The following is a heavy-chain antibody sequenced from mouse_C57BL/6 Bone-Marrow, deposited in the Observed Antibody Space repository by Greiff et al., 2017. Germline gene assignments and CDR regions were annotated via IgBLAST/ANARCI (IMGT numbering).Heavy chain of an antibody. CDR1: GFTFSDYG. CDR2: ISSGSSTI. D-gene: IGHD2-1*01. V-gene: IGHV5-17*01. J-gene: IGHJ3*01. CDR3: ARHGNFSWFAY. Sequence: EVKLVESGGGLVKPGGSLKLSCAASGFTFSDYGMHWVRQAPEKGLEWVAYISSGSSTIYYADTVKGRFTISRDNAKNTLFLQLTRLRSEDTAMYYCARHGNFSWFAYWGEGTLVTVSA.